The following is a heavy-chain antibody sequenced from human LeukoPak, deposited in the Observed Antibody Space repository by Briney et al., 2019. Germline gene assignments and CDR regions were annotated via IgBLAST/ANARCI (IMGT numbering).Heavy chain of an antibody. Sequence: GASVKVSCKASGYTFNGYYMHWVRQAPGQGLEWMGWINPNSGGTNYAQKFQRRVTMTRDTSISAAYMELSMLRSDDTAVYYCARWRGGGTYYDFWSGYSSYYYYMDVWGKGTTVTVSS. CDR1: GYTFNGYY. J-gene: IGHJ6*03. V-gene: IGHV1-2*02. CDR3: ARWRGGGTYYDFWSGYSSYYYYMDV. CDR2: INPNSGGT. D-gene: IGHD3-3*01.